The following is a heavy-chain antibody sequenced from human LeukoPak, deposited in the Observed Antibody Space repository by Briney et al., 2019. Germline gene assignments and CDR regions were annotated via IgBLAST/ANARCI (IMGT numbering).Heavy chain of an antibody. D-gene: IGHD3-10*01. Sequence: EASVKVSCKASGYTLTGYYMHWVRQAPGQGLEWMGWINPNSGGANYAQKFQGRVTMTRDTSISTAYMELSRLRSDDTAVYYCARERLLWFGVNDAFDTWGQGTMVTVSS. V-gene: IGHV1-2*02. CDR1: GYTLTGYY. CDR2: INPNSGGA. J-gene: IGHJ3*02. CDR3: ARERLLWFGVNDAFDT.